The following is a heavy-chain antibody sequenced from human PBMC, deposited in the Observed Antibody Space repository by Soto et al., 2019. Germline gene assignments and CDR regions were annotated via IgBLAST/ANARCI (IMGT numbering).Heavy chain of an antibody. Sequence: SETLSLTCAVSGYSISSGYYWGWIRQPPGKGLEWIGSIYHSGSTYYNPSLKSRVTISVDTSKNQFSLKLSSVTAADTAVYYCVSGVNTAMDSLDYWGQGTLVTVSS. J-gene: IGHJ4*02. CDR1: GYSISSGYY. CDR2: IYHSGST. V-gene: IGHV4-38-2*01. CDR3: VSGVNTAMDSLDY. D-gene: IGHD5-18*01.